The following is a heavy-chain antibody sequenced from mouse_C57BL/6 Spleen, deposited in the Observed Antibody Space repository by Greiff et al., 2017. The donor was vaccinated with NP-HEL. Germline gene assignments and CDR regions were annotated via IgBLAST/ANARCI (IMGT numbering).Heavy chain of an antibody. J-gene: IGHJ4*01. CDR3: AREGGPRGGYAMDY. Sequence: VQLQQSGPELVKPGASVKISCKASGYAFSSSWMNWVKQRPGKGLEWIGRIYPGDGDTNYNGKFKGKATLTADKASSTAYMQLSSLTSEDSAVYFCAREGGPRGGYAMDYWGQGTSVTVSS. CDR1: GYAFSSSW. CDR2: IYPGDGDT. V-gene: IGHV1-82*01.